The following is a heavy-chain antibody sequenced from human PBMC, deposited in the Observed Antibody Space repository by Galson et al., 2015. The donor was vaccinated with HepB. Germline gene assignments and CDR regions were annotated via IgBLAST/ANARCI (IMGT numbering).Heavy chain of an antibody. CDR1: GYTFTGYY. D-gene: IGHD3-22*01. V-gene: IGHV1-2*02. J-gene: IGHJ4*02. Sequence: SVKVSCKASGYTFTGYYMHWVRQAPGQGLEWMGWINPNSGGTNYAQKFQGRVTMTRDTSISTAYMELSRLRSDDTAVYYCARGLPIVVVSERTRRGPRPVRHDYWGQGTLVTVSS. CDR2: INPNSGGT. CDR3: ARGLPIVVVSERTRRGPRPVRHDY.